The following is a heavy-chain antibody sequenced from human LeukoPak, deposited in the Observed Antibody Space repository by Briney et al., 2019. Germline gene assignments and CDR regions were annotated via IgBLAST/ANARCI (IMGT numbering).Heavy chain of an antibody. CDR2: SNPEDGEI. D-gene: IGHD1-1*01. CDR1: GFSLTELS. CDR3: ASDWSVDPLEPRGPTKY. J-gene: IGHJ4*02. Sequence: ASVKVSCKVSGFSLTELSMHWVQQTPGKGLEYMGGSNPEDGEIIYAHKFQGRVSMTEDTSTDTAYMELSSLRSEDAAVYYCASDWSVDPLEPRGPTKYWGQGTLVTVSS. V-gene: IGHV1-24*01.